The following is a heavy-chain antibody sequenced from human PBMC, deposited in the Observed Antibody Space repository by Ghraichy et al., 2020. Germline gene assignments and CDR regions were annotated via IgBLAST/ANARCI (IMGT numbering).Heavy chain of an antibody. CDR1: GGSFSGYY. J-gene: IGHJ6*02. V-gene: IGHV4-34*01. CDR3: ARCHCSSTSCYYYYGMDV. Sequence: SETLSLTCAVYGGSFSGYYWSWIRQPPGKGLEWIGEINHSGSTNYNPSLKSRVTISVDTSKNQFSLKLSSVTAADTAVYYCARCHCSSTSCYYYYGMDVWGQGTTVTVSS. D-gene: IGHD2-2*01. CDR2: INHSGST.